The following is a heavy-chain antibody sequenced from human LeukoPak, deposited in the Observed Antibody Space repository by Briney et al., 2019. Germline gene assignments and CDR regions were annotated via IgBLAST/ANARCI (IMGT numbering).Heavy chain of an antibody. J-gene: IGHJ3*02. CDR1: GFTFSSYS. CDR3: AREYSSSGGFDI. V-gene: IGHV3-21*01. D-gene: IGHD6-6*01. CDR2: ISSSSSYI. Sequence: KTGGSLRLSCAASGFTFSSYSMNWVRQAPGKGLEWVSSISSSSSYIYYADSVKGRFTISRDNAKNSLYLQMNSLRAEDTAVYYCAREYSSSGGFDIWGQGTMVTVSS.